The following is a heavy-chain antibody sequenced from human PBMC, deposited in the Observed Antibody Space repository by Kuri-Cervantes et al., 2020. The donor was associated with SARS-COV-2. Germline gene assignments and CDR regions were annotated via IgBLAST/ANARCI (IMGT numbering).Heavy chain of an antibody. CDR2: IYYSGSV. J-gene: IGHJ6*02. Sequence: SETLSLTCSVSGDSISPYYWTWIRQPPGKGLEWIGHIYYSGSVNYNPSLMSRLTISVDKSKNQVSLKLTSVTAADAAVYHCARSAAAFYGMDVRGQGTTVTVSS. CDR1: GDSISPYY. D-gene: IGHD2-2*01. CDR3: ARSAAAFYGMDV. V-gene: IGHV4-59*01.